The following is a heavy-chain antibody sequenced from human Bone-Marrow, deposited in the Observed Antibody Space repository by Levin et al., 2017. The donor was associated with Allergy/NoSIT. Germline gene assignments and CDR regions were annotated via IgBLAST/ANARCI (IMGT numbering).Heavy chain of an antibody. CDR2: ISGSGGST. Sequence: LSLTCATSGFPFSSYAMSWVRQAPGKGLEWVSAISGSGGSTYYADSVKGRFTISRDNSKNTLYLQMNSLRAEDTAVYYCAKEGYSSGWSFYFDHWGQGTLVTVSS. V-gene: IGHV3-23*01. CDR3: AKEGYSSGWSFYFDH. D-gene: IGHD6-19*01. J-gene: IGHJ4*02. CDR1: GFPFSSYA.